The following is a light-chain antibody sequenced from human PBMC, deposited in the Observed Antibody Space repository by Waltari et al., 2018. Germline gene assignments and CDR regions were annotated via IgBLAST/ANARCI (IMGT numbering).Light chain of an antibody. CDR3: SSYTSSTTSYV. CDR1: STDVGGYDY. CDR2: DVS. Sequence: QSALTQPASVSGSPGQSITISCTGTSTDVGGYDYVSWYQQHPAKAPRLTIFDVSERPSGVSNRFAGSKSGKTASLSISGLQAEDEADYYCSSYTSSTTSYVFGTGTKVTVL. V-gene: IGLV2-14*01. J-gene: IGLJ1*01.